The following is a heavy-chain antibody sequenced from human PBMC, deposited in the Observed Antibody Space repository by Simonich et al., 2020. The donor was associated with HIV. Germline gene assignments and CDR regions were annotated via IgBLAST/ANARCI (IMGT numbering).Heavy chain of an antibody. J-gene: IGHJ4*02. CDR3: ASSIAAAGVG. Sequence: EVQLVESGGGLVQPGGSLRLSCAASGFTFSSYSMNWVRQAPGKGMEGVSSISSSSSYIYYADSVKGRFTISRDNAKNSLYLQMNSLRAEDTAVYYCASSIAAAGVGWGQGTLVTVSS. V-gene: IGHV3-21*01. D-gene: IGHD6-13*01. CDR2: ISSSSSYI. CDR1: GFTFSSYS.